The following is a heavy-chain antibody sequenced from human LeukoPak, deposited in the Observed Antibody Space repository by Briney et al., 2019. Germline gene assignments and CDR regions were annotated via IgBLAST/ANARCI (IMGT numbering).Heavy chain of an antibody. CDR1: GFTFSSYS. CDR2: ISSSSSTI. CDR3: ARDKEGSGWPNFDY. D-gene: IGHD6-19*01. J-gene: IGHJ4*02. Sequence: GGSLRLSCAASGFTFSSYSMNWVRQAPGKGLEWVSYISSSSSTIYYADSVKGRFTISRDNAKNSLCLQMNSLRAEDTAVYYCARDKEGSGWPNFDYWGQGTLVTVSS. V-gene: IGHV3-48*04.